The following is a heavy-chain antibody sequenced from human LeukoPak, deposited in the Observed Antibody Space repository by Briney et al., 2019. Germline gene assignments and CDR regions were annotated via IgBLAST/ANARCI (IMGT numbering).Heavy chain of an antibody. Sequence: PSETLSLTCTVSGGSISSSTYYWGWIRQPPGKGLEWIGSIYYSGSTYYNPSLKSRVTVSIDTSKNQFSLQLTSVTAADTAVYYCAGDSLPWFEMTTVITTPQGFDPWGQGTLVTVSS. CDR1: GGSISSSTYY. D-gene: IGHD4-11*01. CDR3: AGDSLPWFEMTTVITTPQGFDP. V-gene: IGHV4-39*07. J-gene: IGHJ5*02. CDR2: IYYSGST.